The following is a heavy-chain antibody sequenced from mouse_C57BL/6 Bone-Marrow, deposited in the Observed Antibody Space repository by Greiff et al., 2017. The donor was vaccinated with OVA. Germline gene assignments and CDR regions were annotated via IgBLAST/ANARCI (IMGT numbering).Heavy chain of an antibody. V-gene: IGHV1-54*01. CDR3: ARSPYWYFDV. CDR2: INPGSGGT. CDR1: GYAFTNYL. Sequence: QVQLKESGAELVRPGTSVKVSCKASGYAFTNYLIEWVKQRPGQGLEWIGVINPGSGGTNYNEKFKGKATLTADKSSSTAYMQLSSLTSEDSAVYFCARSPYWYFDVWGTGTTVTVSS. J-gene: IGHJ1*03.